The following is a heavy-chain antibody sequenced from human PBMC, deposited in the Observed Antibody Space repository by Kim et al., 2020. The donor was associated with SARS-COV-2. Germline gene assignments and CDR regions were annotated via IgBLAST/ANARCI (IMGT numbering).Heavy chain of an antibody. D-gene: IGHD4-17*01. V-gene: IGHV4-39*01. CDR3: ARPGFYGDSGDAFDI. J-gene: IGHJ3*02. Sequence: PSLTARVTISVDTSKNQFSLKLSSVTAADTAVYYCARPGFYGDSGDAFDIWGQGTMVTVSS.